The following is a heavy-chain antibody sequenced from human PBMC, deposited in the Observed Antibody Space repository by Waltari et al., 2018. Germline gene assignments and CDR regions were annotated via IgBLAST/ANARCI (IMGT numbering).Heavy chain of an antibody. J-gene: IGHJ4*02. CDR2: IKYDGSEK. D-gene: IGHD2-21*01. Sequence: EVQLVESGGGLVQPGGSLRLSCAASGFTFSGFWMRWVRRAPGKGLGWVANIKYDGSEKYYVASVKGRFTISRDNAKNSLYLQMDSLRAEDTAVYYCGRVRGDYGGANGDWGQGTLVTVSS. CDR3: GRVRGDYGGANGD. CDR1: GFTFSGFW. V-gene: IGHV3-7*01.